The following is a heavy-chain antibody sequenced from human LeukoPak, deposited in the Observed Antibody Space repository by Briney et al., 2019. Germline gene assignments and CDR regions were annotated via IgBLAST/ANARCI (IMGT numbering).Heavy chain of an antibody. J-gene: IGHJ4*02. CDR1: GYTFTTYW. V-gene: IGHV1-8*02. Sequence: GESLKISCQGSGYTFTTYWIGWVRQATGQGLEWMGWMNPNSGNTGYAQKFQGRVTMTRNTSISTAYMELSGLRSEDTAVYYCARGRYGSSTSCYNYWGQGTLVTVSS. CDR3: ARGRYGSSTSCYNY. CDR2: MNPNSGNT. D-gene: IGHD2-2*02.